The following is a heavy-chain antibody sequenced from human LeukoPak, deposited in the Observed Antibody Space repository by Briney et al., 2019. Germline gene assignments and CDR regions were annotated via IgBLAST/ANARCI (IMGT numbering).Heavy chain of an antibody. CDR3: ARGHCSSTSCYRKTLWFDP. V-gene: IGHV4-34*01. D-gene: IGHD2-2*01. Sequence: PSETLSLTCAVYGGSFSGYYWSWIRQPPGKGLEWIGEINHSGSTNYNPSLKSRVTISVDTSKNQFSLKLSSVTAADTAVYCCARGHCSSTSCYRKTLWFDPWGQGTLVTVSS. CDR2: INHSGST. J-gene: IGHJ5*02. CDR1: GGSFSGYY.